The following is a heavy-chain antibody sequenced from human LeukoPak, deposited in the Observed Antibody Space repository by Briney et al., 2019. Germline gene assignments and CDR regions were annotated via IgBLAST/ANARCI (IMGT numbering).Heavy chain of an antibody. V-gene: IGHV3-48*01. CDR3: ARKPAAMYDAFDI. J-gene: IGHJ3*02. CDR1: GFTFSSYS. CDR2: ISSSSSTI. Sequence: PGGSLRLSCAASGFTFSSYSMNWVRQAPGKGLEWVSYISSSSSTIYYADSVKGRFTISRDNAKNSLYLQMNSLRAEDTAVYYCARKPAAMYDAFDIWGQGTMVTVSS. D-gene: IGHD2-2*01.